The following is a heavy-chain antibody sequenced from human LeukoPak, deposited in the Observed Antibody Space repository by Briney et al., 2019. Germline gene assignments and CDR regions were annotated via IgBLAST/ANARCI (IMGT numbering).Heavy chain of an antibody. CDR2: IRYDGSIK. V-gene: IGHV3-30*02. CDR1: GFTFSNYG. CDR3: AKDVNVGGDYFDY. Sequence: GGSLRLSCAASGFTFSNYGMHWVRLAPGKGLEWVAFIRYDGSIKYYVDSVKGRFAVSRDNSKNTLYLQMNSLRAEDTAVYYCAKDVNVGGDYFDYWGQGTLVTVSS. D-gene: IGHD3-10*01. J-gene: IGHJ4*02.